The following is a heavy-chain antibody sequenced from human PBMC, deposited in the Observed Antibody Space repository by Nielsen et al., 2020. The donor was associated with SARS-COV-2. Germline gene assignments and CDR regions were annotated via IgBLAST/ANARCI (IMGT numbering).Heavy chain of an antibody. CDR3: ARDLRLLWFGELLGGGIFDY. Sequence: GESLKISCVASGFTFSSYAMHWVRQAPGKGLEWVAVISYDGSNKYYADSVKGRFTISRDNSKNTLYLQMNSLRAEDTAVYYCARDLRLLWFGELLGGGIFDYWGQGTLVTVSS. V-gene: IGHV3-30-3*01. CDR1: GFTFSSYA. D-gene: IGHD3-10*01. J-gene: IGHJ4*02. CDR2: ISYDGSNK.